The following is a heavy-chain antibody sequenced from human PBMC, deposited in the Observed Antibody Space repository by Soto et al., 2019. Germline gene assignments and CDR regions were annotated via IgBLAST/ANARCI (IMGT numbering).Heavy chain of an antibody. CDR3: ARDQNKAGSGSYGWFDP. Sequence: QVQLQESGPGLVKPSQTLSLTCTVSGGSISSGGYYWSWIRQHPGKGLEWIGYIYYSGSTYYNPSLKSRVTISVDTSKNQFSLKLSSVTAADTAVYYCARDQNKAGSGSYGWFDPWGQGTLVTVSS. J-gene: IGHJ5*02. D-gene: IGHD3-10*01. V-gene: IGHV4-31*03. CDR1: GGSISSGGYY. CDR2: IYYSGST.